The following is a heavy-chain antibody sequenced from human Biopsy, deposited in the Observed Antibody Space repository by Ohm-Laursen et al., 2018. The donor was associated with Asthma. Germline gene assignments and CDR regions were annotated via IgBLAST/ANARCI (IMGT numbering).Heavy chain of an antibody. CDR3: ARQKLVAAEGPFDV. J-gene: IGHJ3*01. CDR1: GGSISSNFYY. CDR2: IYKSGQV. V-gene: IGHV4-39*01. D-gene: IGHD1-26*01. Sequence: VTLSLTCTVSGGSISSNFYYWGWIRQPPGKGLEWIGNIYKSGQVYYNLSLKSRVTISVDTSKNLFSLQLRSVTAADTAVYYCARQKLVAAEGPFDVWGQGTMVIVSS.